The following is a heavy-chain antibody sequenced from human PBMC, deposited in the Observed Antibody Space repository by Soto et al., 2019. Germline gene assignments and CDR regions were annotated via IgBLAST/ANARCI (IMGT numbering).Heavy chain of an antibody. CDR2: ISYDGSNK. D-gene: IGHD2-15*01. CDR1: GFTFSSYG. CDR3: ARAGMGRYCSGGSCYLEGYYGMDG. J-gene: IGHJ6*02. Sequence: QVQLVESGGGVVQPGRSLRLSCAASGFTFSSYGMHWGRQAPGKGLEWVAGISYDGSNKYQADSVKGRFTISRDNSKNTLYRQMNSLRAEDTAVYYCARAGMGRYCSGGSCYLEGYYGMDGWGQGTTVTVSS. V-gene: IGHV3-30-3*01.